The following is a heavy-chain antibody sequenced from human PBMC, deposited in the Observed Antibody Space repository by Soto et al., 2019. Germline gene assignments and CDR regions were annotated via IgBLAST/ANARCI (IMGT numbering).Heavy chain of an antibody. CDR2: IYYSGST. CDR1: GYSIDSSNW. J-gene: IGHJ6*02. V-gene: IGHV4-28*01. Sequence: SETLSLTCAVSGYSIDSSNWWGWIRQPPGKGLEWIGYIYYSGSTHYNPSLKSRVTMSVDTSKNQLSLKLSSVTAVDTAVYYCARCYYGWGNYPYYYYGMHVWAQATPVPVSS. D-gene: IGHD3-10*01. CDR3: ARCYYGWGNYPYYYYGMHV.